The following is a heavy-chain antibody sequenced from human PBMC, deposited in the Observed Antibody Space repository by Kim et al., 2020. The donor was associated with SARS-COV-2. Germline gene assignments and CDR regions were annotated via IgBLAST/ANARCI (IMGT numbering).Heavy chain of an antibody. CDR3: AIVWVRNSAGY. J-gene: IGHJ4*02. V-gene: IGHV3-48*03. Sequence: IDYADSVKGRFTISRDNAKNSLFLQMNSLRAEDTAIYYCAIVWVRNSAGYWGQGTLVTLSS. D-gene: IGHD1-7*01. CDR2: I.